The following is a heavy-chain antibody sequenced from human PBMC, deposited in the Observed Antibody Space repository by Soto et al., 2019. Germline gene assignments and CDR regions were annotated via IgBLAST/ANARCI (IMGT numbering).Heavy chain of an antibody. V-gene: IGHV3-30-3*01. CDR2: ISYDGSNK. D-gene: IGHD3-16*01. CDR1: GFTFSSYA. CDR3: ARVPLGRLGVDYYGMDV. Sequence: GGSLRLSCAASGFTFSSYAMHWVRQAPGKGLEWVAVISYDGSNKYYADSVKGRFTISRDNSKNTLYLQMNSLRAEDTAVYYCARVPLGRLGVDYYGMDVWGQGTTVTVSS. J-gene: IGHJ6*02.